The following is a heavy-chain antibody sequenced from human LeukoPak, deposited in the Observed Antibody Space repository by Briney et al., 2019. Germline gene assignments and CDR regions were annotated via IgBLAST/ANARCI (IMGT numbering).Heavy chain of an antibody. V-gene: IGHV4-4*07. CDR3: ARFKRAGGWSYFDY. J-gene: IGHJ4*02. D-gene: IGHD6-19*01. Sequence: SETLSLTCTVSGASIRSYYWSWIRQPAGKGLEWIGRIYTSGSTNYNPSLKSRVTMSVDTSKNQFSLKLSSVTAADTAVYYCARFKRAGGWSYFDYWGQGTLVTVSS. CDR2: IYTSGST. CDR1: GASIRSYY.